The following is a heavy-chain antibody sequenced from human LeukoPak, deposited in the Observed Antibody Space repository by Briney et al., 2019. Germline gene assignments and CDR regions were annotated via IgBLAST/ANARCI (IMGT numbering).Heavy chain of an antibody. D-gene: IGHD2-15*01. CDR2: ISYDGSNK. CDR1: GFTFSSYG. CDR3: AKSSGGSCYDY. J-gene: IGHJ4*02. Sequence: GGSLRLSCAASGFTFSSYGMHWVRQAPGKGLEWVAVISYDGSNKYYADSVKGRFTISRDNSKNTLYLQMNSLRAEDTAVYYCAKSSGGSCYDYWGQGTLVTVSS. V-gene: IGHV3-30*18.